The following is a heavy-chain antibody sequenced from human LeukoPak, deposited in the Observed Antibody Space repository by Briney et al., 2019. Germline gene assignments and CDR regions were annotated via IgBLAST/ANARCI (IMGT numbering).Heavy chain of an antibody. Sequence: SQTLSLTCTVSGVSISSGIYYWGWIRQPAGKGLEWIGRIYSSGNTYYNPSLNSLVTIAVDPPKTQYSLKLSPVSAADPDMYYCGRDLNGVTDPWGQGTLVTVSS. CDR1: GVSISSGIYY. V-gene: IGHV4-61*02. J-gene: IGHJ5*02. CDR2: IYSSGNT. D-gene: IGHD3-16*02. CDR3: GRDLNGVTDP.